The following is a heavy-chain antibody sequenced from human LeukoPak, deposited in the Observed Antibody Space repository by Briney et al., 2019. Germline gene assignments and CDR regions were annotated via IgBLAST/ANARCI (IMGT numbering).Heavy chain of an antibody. Sequence: GGSLRLSCGASGFSFSSYAMSWVRQAPGKGLEWVAVISYDGSNKYYADSVKGRFTISRDNSKNTLYLQMNSLRAEDTAVYYCAKGGAYYYDSSWFDPWGQGTLVTVSS. D-gene: IGHD3-22*01. V-gene: IGHV3-30*04. J-gene: IGHJ5*02. CDR1: GFSFSSYA. CDR2: ISYDGSNK. CDR3: AKGGAYYYDSSWFDP.